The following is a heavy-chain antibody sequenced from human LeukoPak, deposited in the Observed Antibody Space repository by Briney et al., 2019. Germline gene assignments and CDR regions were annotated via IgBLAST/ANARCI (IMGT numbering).Heavy chain of an antibody. J-gene: IGHJ6*02. CDR3: ARVDSNGPYYYGMDV. CDR1: GLTFSSYG. D-gene: IGHD4-11*01. Sequence: GGSLRLSCAASGLTFSSYGMHWVRQAPGKGLEWVAVIWYDGSNKYYADSVKGRFTISRGNSKNTLYLQMNSLRAEDTAVYYCARVDSNGPYYYGMDVWGQGTTVTVSS. V-gene: IGHV3-33*01. CDR2: IWYDGSNK.